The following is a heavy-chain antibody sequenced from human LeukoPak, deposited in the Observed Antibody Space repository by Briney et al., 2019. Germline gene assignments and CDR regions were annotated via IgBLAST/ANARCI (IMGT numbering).Heavy chain of an antibody. CDR3: ARGSYSGSYYYFDY. J-gene: IGHJ4*02. V-gene: IGHV4-59*01. CDR2: IYYSGST. CDR1: IDSISRYN. Sequence: PSGTLSLTPTVSIDSISRYNWRWIRQPPGQGREWIGYIYYSGSTNYNPSLKSRVTISVDTSKNQFSLKLSSVTAADTAVYYCARGSYSGSYYYFDYWGQGTPVTVSS. D-gene: IGHD1-26*01.